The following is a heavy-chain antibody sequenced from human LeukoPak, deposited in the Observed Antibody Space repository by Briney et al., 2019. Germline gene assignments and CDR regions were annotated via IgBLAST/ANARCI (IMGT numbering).Heavy chain of an antibody. V-gene: IGHV3-7*01. CDR3: ASGIAVAGTKGDAFDI. CDR1: GFTFSSYW. J-gene: IGHJ3*02. D-gene: IGHD6-19*01. CDR2: IKQDGSEK. Sequence: GGSLRLSCAASGFTFSSYWMSWVRQAPGKGLEWVANIKQDGSEKYYVDSVKGRFTISRDNAKNSPYLQMNSLRAEDTAVYYCASGIAVAGTKGDAFDIWGQGTMVTVSS.